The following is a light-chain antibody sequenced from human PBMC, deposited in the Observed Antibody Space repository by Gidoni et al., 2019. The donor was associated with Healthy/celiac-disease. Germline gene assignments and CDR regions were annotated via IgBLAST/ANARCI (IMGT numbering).Light chain of an antibody. CDR1: SGSVSTSYY. J-gene: IGLJ3*02. CDR2: STN. Sequence: QTVLTQEPSFSVSPGGTVTLTCGLSSGSVSTSYYPSWYQQTPGQAPRTLIYSTNTRSSGGPDRFSGSILGNKAALTITGAQADDESDYYCVLYMGSGISVFGGGTKLTVL. CDR3: VLYMGSGISV. V-gene: IGLV8-61*01.